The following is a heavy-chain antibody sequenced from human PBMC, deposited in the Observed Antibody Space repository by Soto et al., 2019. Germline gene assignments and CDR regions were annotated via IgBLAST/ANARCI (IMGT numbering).Heavy chain of an antibody. J-gene: IGHJ6*02. CDR3: ARDGGDIVLVPAANSQYYDFWSGYYYGMDV. Sequence: QVQLVESGGGVIQHGRSLRLSCTASGFTFSSYGMHWVRQAPGKGLDRVAVIWYGGSNKYYADSVKGRFTISRDNSKNTLYLQMNSLRAEDTAVYYCARDGGDIVLVPAANSQYYDFWSGYYYGMDVWGQGTTVTVSS. D-gene: IGHD2-2*01. CDR1: GFTFSSYG. V-gene: IGHV3-33*01. CDR2: IWYGGSNK.